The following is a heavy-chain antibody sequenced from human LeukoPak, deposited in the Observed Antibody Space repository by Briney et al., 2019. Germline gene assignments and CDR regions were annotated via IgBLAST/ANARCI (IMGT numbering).Heavy chain of an antibody. J-gene: IGHJ2*01. D-gene: IGHD3-16*01. Sequence: GRSLRLSCAASGSTFSRHGMHWVRQAPGKGLEWVAVIGDTGRAKYYADSVKGRFTTSRDNSKNTLYLEMNSLRYEDTALYYCAKEGAWGNWYFDLWGRGTLVTVSS. CDR2: IGDTGRAK. V-gene: IGHV3-30*18. CDR3: AKEGAWGNWYFDL. CDR1: GSTFSRHG.